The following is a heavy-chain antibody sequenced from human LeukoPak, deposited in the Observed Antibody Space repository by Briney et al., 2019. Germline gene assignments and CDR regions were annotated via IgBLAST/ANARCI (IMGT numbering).Heavy chain of an antibody. D-gene: IGHD5-12*01. CDR1: GFTFDDYA. Sequence: GGSLRLSCAASGFTFDDYAMHWVRQAPGKGLEWVSGISWNSGSIGYADSVKGRLTISRDNAKNSLYLQMNSLRAEDTALYYCAKDRAPEMATRGADYWGQGTLVTVSS. CDR2: ISWNSGSI. J-gene: IGHJ4*02. CDR3: AKDRAPEMATRGADY. V-gene: IGHV3-9*01.